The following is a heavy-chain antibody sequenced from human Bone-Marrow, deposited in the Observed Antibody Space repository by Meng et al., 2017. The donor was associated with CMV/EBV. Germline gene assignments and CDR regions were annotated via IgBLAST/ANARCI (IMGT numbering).Heavy chain of an antibody. J-gene: IGHJ4*02. CDR2: ISSSSSYI. D-gene: IGHD3-10*01. V-gene: IGHV3-21*01. Sequence: LKISCAASGFTFSSYSMNWVRQAPGKGLEWVSSISSSSSYIYYADSVKGRLTISRDNAKNSLYLQMNSLRAEDTAVYYCAREGWFGEFGFDYWGQGTLVTVSS. CDR1: GFTFSSYS. CDR3: AREGWFGEFGFDY.